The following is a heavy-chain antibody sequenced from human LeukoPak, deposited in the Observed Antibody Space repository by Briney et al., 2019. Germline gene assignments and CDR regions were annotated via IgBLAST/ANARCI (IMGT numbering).Heavy chain of an antibody. CDR2: IKQDGSEK. V-gene: IGHV3-7*05. CDR3: ARDTPAYTDGWVIFDY. D-gene: IGHD5-24*01. CDR1: GFTLGSNW. Sequence: GGALRLSCAASGFTLGSNWMSWVRQAPGKGLEWVANIKQDGSEKYYVDSVKGRFTISRDNAKNSLYLQMNSLRAEDTAVYYCARDTPAYTDGWVIFDYWGQGTLVTVSS. J-gene: IGHJ4*02.